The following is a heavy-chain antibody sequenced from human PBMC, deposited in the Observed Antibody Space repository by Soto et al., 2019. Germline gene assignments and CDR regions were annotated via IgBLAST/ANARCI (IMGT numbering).Heavy chain of an antibody. CDR2: IRNKANSYTT. J-gene: IGHJ6*02. D-gene: IGHD6-19*01. V-gene: IGHV3-72*01. Sequence: PGGSLRLSCAASGFTFSDHYMDWVRQGPGKGLEWVGRIRNKANSYTTEYAASVKGRFTISRDESKSSVYLQMNSLKTEETAVYYCARVGGTSGWQDGMDVWGQVTTVTVSS. CDR3: ARVGGTSGWQDGMDV. CDR1: GFTFSDHY.